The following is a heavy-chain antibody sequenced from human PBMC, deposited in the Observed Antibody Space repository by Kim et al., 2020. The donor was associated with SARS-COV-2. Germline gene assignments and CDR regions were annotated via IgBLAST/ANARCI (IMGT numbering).Heavy chain of an antibody. J-gene: IGHJ4*01. CDR2: INHSGST. V-gene: IGHV4-34*01. Sequence: SETLSLTCAVYGGSFSGYYWSWIRQPPGKGLEWIGEINHSGSTNYNPSLKSRVTISVDTSKNQFSLKLSSVTAADTAVYYCARARPSIYVWGSLLNFDY. CDR3: ARARPSIYVWGSLLNFDY. CDR1: GGSFSGYY. D-gene: IGHD3-16*01.